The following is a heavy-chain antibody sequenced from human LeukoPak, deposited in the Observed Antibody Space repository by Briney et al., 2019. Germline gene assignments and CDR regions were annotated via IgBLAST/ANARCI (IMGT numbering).Heavy chain of an antibody. Sequence: ASVKVSCKASGYTFTSYGISWVRQAPGQGLEWMGWFSAYNGNTNYAQKLQGRVTMTTDTSTSTAYMELRSLRSDDTAVYYCARPPVYSSGWDPFDYWGQGTLVTVSS. CDR1: GYTFTSYG. J-gene: IGHJ4*02. D-gene: IGHD6-19*01. V-gene: IGHV1-18*01. CDR2: FSAYNGNT. CDR3: ARPPVYSSGWDPFDY.